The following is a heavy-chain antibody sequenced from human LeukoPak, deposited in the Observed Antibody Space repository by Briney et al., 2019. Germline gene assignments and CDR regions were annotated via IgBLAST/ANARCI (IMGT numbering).Heavy chain of an antibody. CDR3: ATDVGATAFDI. Sequence: PGGSLRLSCAASGFTFSSYAMSWVRQAPGKGLEWVSSISGSGVGTYYADSVKGRFTISRDNSKNTLYLQMNSLRSEDTAVYYCATDVGATAFDIWGQGTMVTVSS. V-gene: IGHV3-23*01. CDR1: GFTFSSYA. J-gene: IGHJ3*02. D-gene: IGHD1-26*01. CDR2: ISGSGVGT.